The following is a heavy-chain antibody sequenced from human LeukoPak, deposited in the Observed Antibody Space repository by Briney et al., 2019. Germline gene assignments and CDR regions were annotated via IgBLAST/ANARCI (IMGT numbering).Heavy chain of an antibody. CDR3: ARETYDSSGGGVGN. D-gene: IGHD3-22*01. J-gene: IGHJ4*02. V-gene: IGHV3-53*01. CDR1: GFTVSSNY. Sequence: GGSQRLSCAASGFTVSSNYMSWVRQAPGKGLEWVSVIYSGGSTYYADSVKGRFTISRDNSKNTLYLQMNSLRAEDTAVYYCARETYDSSGGGVGNWGQGTLVTVSS. CDR2: IYSGGST.